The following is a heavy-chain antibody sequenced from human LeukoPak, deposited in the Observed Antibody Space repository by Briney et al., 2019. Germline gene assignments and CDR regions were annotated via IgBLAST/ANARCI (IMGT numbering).Heavy chain of an antibody. CDR3: ARPISGDGDY. Sequence: SVKVSCKASGGTFSSYAISWVRQAPGQGLEWMGRIIPILGIANYAQKFQGRVTITADKSTSTAYMELSSLRSEDTAGYYCARPISGDGDYWGQGTLVTVSS. V-gene: IGHV1-69*04. D-gene: IGHD3-3*01. J-gene: IGHJ4*02. CDR2: IIPILGIA. CDR1: GGTFSSYA.